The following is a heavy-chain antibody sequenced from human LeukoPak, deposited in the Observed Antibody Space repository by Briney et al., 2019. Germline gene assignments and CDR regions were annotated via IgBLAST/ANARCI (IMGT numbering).Heavy chain of an antibody. J-gene: IGHJ5*02. CDR1: GFSVSSNH. CDR3: ARWDDSAWAFGT. Sequence: GGSLRLSCAASGFSVSSNHMTWVRQAPGKGLEWVSTIYSGGSTYYADTVRGRFTISGDRSLTTVYLQMNSLRADDTAVYYCARWDDSAWAFGTWGPGTLVTVSS. CDR2: IYSGGST. V-gene: IGHV3-53*01. D-gene: IGHD6-19*01.